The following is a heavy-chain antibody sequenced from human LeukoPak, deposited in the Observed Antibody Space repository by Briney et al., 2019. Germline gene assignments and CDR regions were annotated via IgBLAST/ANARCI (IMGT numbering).Heavy chain of an antibody. CDR3: ARGVSMGYCSGGSCYSSIYYYYGMDV. J-gene: IGHJ6*02. V-gene: IGHV1-8*01. CDR2: MNPNSGNT. CDR1: GYTFTSYD. Sequence: ASVKVSCKASGYTFTSYDINWVRQATGQGLEWMGWMNPNSGNTGYAQKFQGRVTMTRNTSISTAYMGLSSLRSEDTAVYYCARGVSMGYCSGGSCYSSIYYYYGMDVWGQGTTVTVSS. D-gene: IGHD2-15*01.